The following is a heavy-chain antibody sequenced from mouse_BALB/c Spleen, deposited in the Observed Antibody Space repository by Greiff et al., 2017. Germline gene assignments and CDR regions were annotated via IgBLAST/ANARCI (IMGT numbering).Heavy chain of an antibody. Sequence: DVMLVESGGGLVKPGGSLKLSCAASGFTFSDYYMYWVRQTPEKRLEWVATISDGGSYTYYPDSVKGRFTISRDNAKNNLYLQMSSLKSEDTAMYYCARGWLRRPYYYAMDYWGQGTSVTVSS. CDR1: GFTFSDYY. CDR3: ARGWLRRPYYYAMDY. CDR2: ISDGGSYT. D-gene: IGHD2-2*01. V-gene: IGHV5-4*02. J-gene: IGHJ4*01.